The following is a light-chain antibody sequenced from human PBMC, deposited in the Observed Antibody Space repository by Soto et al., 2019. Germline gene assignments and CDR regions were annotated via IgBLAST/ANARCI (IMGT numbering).Light chain of an antibody. CDR2: EVR. V-gene: IGLV2-14*01. J-gene: IGLJ1*01. Sequence: QSALTQPASVSGSPGQSITISCTGTSSGIRDYNYVSWYQQLPGNAPKLIMYEVRNRPSGISNRFSGSKSGNTASLTISGLQAEDEADYYCSSKSPDFFGTGTKLTVL. CDR3: SSKSPDF. CDR1: SSGIRDYNY.